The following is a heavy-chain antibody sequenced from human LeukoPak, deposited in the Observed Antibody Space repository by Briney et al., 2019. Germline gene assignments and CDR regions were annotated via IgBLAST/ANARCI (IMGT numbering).Heavy chain of an antibody. CDR3: AKDDYSSGLNFDY. CDR1: GFTFSTYG. J-gene: IGHJ4*02. V-gene: IGHV3-30*18. Sequence: GGSLRLSCAASGFTFSTYGMHWVRQAPGKGLEWVALISFDGSDKYYADSVKGRFTISRDNSKNTLYLQMNSLRAEDTAVYYCAKDDYSSGLNFDYWGQGTPVTVSS. CDR2: ISFDGSDK. D-gene: IGHD6-19*01.